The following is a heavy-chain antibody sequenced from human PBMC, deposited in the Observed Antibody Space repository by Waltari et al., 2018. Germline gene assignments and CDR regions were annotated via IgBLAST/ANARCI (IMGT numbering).Heavy chain of an antibody. CDR1: AASLSSYY. V-gene: IGHV4-59*01. Sequence: QVRLQESGPGLVKPSETLSLTCTVSAASLSSYYWSWIRQPPGKGFEWIAYIYFSGSTSYNPSLKSRVAISGDTSKKQFSLRLSSVTAADTAVYYCARGDTSNWFASYFDFWGQGILVSVSS. CDR2: IYFSGST. J-gene: IGHJ4*02. CDR3: ARGDTSNWFASYFDF. D-gene: IGHD3-10*01.